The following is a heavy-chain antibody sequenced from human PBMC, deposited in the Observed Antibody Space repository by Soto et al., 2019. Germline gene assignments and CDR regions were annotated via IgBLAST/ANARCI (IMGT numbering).Heavy chain of an antibody. D-gene: IGHD6-19*01. Sequence: GGSLRLSCAASGFTFSSVSLHWVRQAPGKGLEWLALISYDGSTKYNADSVKGRFTVSRDNSNNTLYLQLSSLRPEDTAVYYCARTTTVAGTPEFDYWSQGTLVTVSS. J-gene: IGHJ4*02. CDR2: ISYDGSTK. CDR3: ARTTTVAGTPEFDY. V-gene: IGHV3-30-3*01. CDR1: GFTFSSVS.